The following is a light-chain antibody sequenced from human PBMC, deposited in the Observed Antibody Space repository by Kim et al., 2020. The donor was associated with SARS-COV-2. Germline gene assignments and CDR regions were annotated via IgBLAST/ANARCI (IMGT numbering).Light chain of an antibody. CDR2: VDIDGSH. CDR1: SGHSNYA. J-gene: IGLJ3*02. V-gene: IGLV4-69*01. CDR3: QTWDTGIWGV. Sequence: QLVLTQSPSASASLGASVKLTCTLTSGHSNYAIAWHQQQPGKGPRYLMRVDIDGSHKKGDGIPDRFSGSSSGAERYLTISSLQSEDEADYYCQTWDTGIWGVFGGGTQLTVL.